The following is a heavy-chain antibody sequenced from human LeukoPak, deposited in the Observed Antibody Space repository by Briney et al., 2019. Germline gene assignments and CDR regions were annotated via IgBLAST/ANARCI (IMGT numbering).Heavy chain of an antibody. CDR3: ASDLYCSGGSCSDY. D-gene: IGHD2-15*01. Sequence: SGTLSLTCTVSGGSISSYYWSWIRQPPGKGLEWIGYIYYSGSTNYNPSLKSRVTISVDTSKNQFSLKLSSVTAADTAVYYCASDLYCSGGSCSDYWGQGTLVTVSS. J-gene: IGHJ4*02. CDR1: GGSISSYY. V-gene: IGHV4-59*01. CDR2: IYYSGST.